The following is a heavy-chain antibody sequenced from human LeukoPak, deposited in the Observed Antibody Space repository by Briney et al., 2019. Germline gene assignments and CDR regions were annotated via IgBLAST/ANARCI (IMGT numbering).Heavy chain of an antibody. CDR2: ISNSGGST. V-gene: IGHV3-23*01. CDR1: GFTFTSYA. CDR3: AKDYGSGSSGPYYFDY. Sequence: GGSLRLSCAASGFTFTSYAMSWVRQAPGKGLEWVSAISNSGGSTYYADSVKGRFTISRDNPKNTLYLQMNSLRAEDTAVYYCAKDYGSGSSGPYYFDYWGQGTLVTVSS. D-gene: IGHD3-10*01. J-gene: IGHJ4*02.